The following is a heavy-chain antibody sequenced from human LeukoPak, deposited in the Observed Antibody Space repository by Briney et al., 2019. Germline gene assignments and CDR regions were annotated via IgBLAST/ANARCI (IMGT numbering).Heavy chain of an antibody. V-gene: IGHV4-30-4*01. CDR2: IYYSGST. Sequence: PSQTLSLTCTVSGGSISSGDYYWSWIRQPPGKGLEWIGYIYYSGSTYYNPSLKSRVTISVDTSKNQFSLKLSSVTAADTAVYYCARARGSDGDYVDGDYWGQGTLVTVSS. CDR3: ARARGSDGDYVDGDY. CDR1: GGSISSGDYY. D-gene: IGHD4-17*01. J-gene: IGHJ4*02.